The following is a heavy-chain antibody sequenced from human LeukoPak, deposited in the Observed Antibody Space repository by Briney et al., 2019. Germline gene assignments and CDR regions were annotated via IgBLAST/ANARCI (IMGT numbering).Heavy chain of an antibody. CDR2: IYYSGST. CDR3: ARGRIGDYEGYFDY. Sequence: SETLSLTCTVSGGSVSSGSYYWSWIRQPPGKGLEWIGYIYYSGSTNYNPSLKSRVTISVDTSKNQFSLKLSSVTAADTAVYYCARGRIGDYEGYFDYWGQGTLVTVSS. CDR1: GGSVSSGSYY. D-gene: IGHD4-17*01. V-gene: IGHV4-61*01. J-gene: IGHJ4*02.